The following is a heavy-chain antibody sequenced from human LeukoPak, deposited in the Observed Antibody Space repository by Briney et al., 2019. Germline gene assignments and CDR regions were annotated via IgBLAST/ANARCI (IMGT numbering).Heavy chain of an antibody. V-gene: IGHV3-23*01. J-gene: IGHJ6*02. CDR2: ISGSGGST. CDR3: ARDRHYDFWSGYYSSYYYYGMDV. D-gene: IGHD3-3*01. Sequence: GGSLRLSCAASGFTFSSYAMSWVRQASGKGLEWVSAISGSGGSTYYADSVKGRFTISRDNAKNSLYLQMNSLRAEDTAVYYCARDRHYDFWSGYYSSYYYYGMDVWGQGTTVTVSS. CDR1: GFTFSSYA.